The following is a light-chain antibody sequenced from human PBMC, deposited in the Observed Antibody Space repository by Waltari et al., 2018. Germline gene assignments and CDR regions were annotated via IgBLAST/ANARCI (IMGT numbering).Light chain of an antibody. CDR3: QHFGYT. CDR1: QSVSSSY. V-gene: IGKV3-20*01. CDR2: RAS. J-gene: IGKJ2*01. Sequence: EIVLTQSPGTLSLSPGERATLSCRASQSVSSSYVAWYQQKPGQAPRLLIYRASSRATGIPDRFSGSGSGTDFTLSISRLESEDFAVYYCQHFGYTFGQGTKLEIK.